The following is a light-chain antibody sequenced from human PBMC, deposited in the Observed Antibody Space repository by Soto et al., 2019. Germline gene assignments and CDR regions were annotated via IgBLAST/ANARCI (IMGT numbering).Light chain of an antibody. CDR2: DST. CDR3: QQRNVWPPIT. CDR1: QSIHTS. V-gene: IGKV3-11*01. Sequence: VLTQSPATLSLSPWERATLSCRASQSIHTSLAWYQQKSGKPPRLVIYDSTLRANGVPDRFGGSRSGTEFTLTITSLEPEDFAVYYCQQRNVWPPITFGQGTRLEIK. J-gene: IGKJ5*01.